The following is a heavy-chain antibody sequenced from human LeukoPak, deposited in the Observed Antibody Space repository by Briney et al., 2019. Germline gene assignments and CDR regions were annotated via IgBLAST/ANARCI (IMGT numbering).Heavy chain of an antibody. J-gene: IGHJ4*02. CDR2: LFYSVST. V-gene: IGHV4-59*12. CDR1: GGSISSYY. D-gene: IGHD3-10*01. CDR3: ADFPSGE. Sequence: SETLSLTCTVSGGSISSYYWSWIRQPPGKGLEWIGYLFYSVSTNYNPSLRSRVTISVDTSKNQSSLKLSSVTAADTAVYYCADFPSGEWGQGTLVTVSS.